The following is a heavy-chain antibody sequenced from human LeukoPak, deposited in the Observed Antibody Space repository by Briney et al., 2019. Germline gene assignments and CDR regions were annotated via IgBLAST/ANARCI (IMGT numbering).Heavy chain of an antibody. CDR3: ARGVVITFGGAADY. J-gene: IGHJ4*02. CDR1: GDSISSYY. Sequence: MASETLSLTCTVSGDSISSYYWSWIRQPPGKGLEWIGYIYHSGSTNYHPSLKSRVTISIDTSKNQFSLKLSSVTAADTAVYYCARGVVITFGGAADYWGQGTLVTVSS. CDR2: IYHSGST. D-gene: IGHD3-16*01. V-gene: IGHV4-59*01.